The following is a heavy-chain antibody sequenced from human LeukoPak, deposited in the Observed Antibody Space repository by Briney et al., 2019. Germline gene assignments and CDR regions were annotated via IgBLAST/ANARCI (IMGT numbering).Heavy chain of an antibody. Sequence: ASVKVSCKASGYTFTSYYMHWVRQAPGQGLEWMGIINPSGGSTSYAQKFQGRVTMTRDTSTSTVYMELSSLRSEDTAVYYCARDSTYCSSTSCYAGDASDIWGQGTMVTVSS. CDR2: INPSGGST. V-gene: IGHV1-46*01. CDR3: ARDSTYCSSTSCYAGDASDI. J-gene: IGHJ3*02. CDR1: GYTFTSYY. D-gene: IGHD2-2*01.